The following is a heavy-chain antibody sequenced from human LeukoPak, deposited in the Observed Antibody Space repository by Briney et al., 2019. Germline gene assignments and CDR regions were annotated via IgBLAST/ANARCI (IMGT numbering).Heavy chain of an antibody. CDR3: AKVRSSSWSHFDY. Sequence: GGSLRLSCAASGFTFSSYAMHWVRQAPGKGLEWVAFIRYDGSNKYYADSVKGRFTISRDNSKNTLYLQMNSLRAEDTAVYYCAKVRSSSWSHFDYWGQGTLVTVSS. CDR1: GFTFSSYA. V-gene: IGHV3-30*02. J-gene: IGHJ4*02. D-gene: IGHD6-13*01. CDR2: IRYDGSNK.